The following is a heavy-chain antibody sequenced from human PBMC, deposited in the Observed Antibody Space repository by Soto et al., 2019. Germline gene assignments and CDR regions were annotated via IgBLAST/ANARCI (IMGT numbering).Heavy chain of an antibody. CDR1: GGSISSGGYY. Sequence: PSETLSLTCTVSGGSISSGGYYWSWIRQHPGKGLEWIGYIYYSGSTYYNPSLKSRVTISVDTSKNQFSLKLSSVTAADTAVYYCARNIDRITMIPVAKGYFDYWGQGTLVTVSS. CDR2: IYYSGST. J-gene: IGHJ4*02. CDR3: ARNIDRITMIPVAKGYFDY. V-gene: IGHV4-31*03. D-gene: IGHD3-22*01.